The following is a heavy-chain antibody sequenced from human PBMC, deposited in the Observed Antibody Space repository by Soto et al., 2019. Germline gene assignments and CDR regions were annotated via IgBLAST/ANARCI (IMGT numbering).Heavy chain of an antibody. V-gene: IGHV4-34*01. Sequence: SETLSLTCAVYGGSFSGYYWSWIRQPPGKGLEWIGEINHSGSTNYNPSLKSRVTISAATSKNQFSLKLSSVTAADTAVYYCARVSIAAAGTFQYYYYGMDVWGQGTTVTVSS. D-gene: IGHD6-13*01. CDR1: GGSFSGYY. J-gene: IGHJ6*02. CDR2: INHSGST. CDR3: ARVSIAAAGTFQYYYYGMDV.